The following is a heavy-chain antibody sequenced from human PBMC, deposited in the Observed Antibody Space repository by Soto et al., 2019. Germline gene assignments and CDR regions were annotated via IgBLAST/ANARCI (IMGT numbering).Heavy chain of an antibody. V-gene: IGHV3-48*01. CDR1: GFTFSSYS. CDR2: ISSSSSTI. CDR3: AREGALYSNYAMVDY. J-gene: IGHJ4*02. D-gene: IGHD4-4*01. Sequence: GGSLRLSCAASGFTFSSYSMNWVRQAPGKGLEWVSYISSSSSTIYYADSVKGRFTISRDNAKNSLYLQMNSLRAEDTAVYYCAREGALYSNYAMVDYWGQGTLVTVSS.